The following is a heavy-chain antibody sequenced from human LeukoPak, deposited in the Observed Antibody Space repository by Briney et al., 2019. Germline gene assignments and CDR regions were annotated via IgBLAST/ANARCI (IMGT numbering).Heavy chain of an antibody. CDR3: ARKSSGGGFDY. Sequence: GEALKISCKGSGYNFTTYWIAWVRQMPGKGLEWMGIIYPSDSDTRFSPSFQGPVTISADKSISTAYLQWSSLKASDTAMYYCARKSSGGGFDYWGQRTLVTVSS. J-gene: IGHJ4*02. D-gene: IGHD6-19*01. CDR1: GYNFTTYW. V-gene: IGHV5-51*01. CDR2: IYPSDSDT.